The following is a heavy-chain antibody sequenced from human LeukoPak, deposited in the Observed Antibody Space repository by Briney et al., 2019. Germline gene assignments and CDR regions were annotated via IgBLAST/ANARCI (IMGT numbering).Heavy chain of an antibody. J-gene: IGHJ4*02. CDR3: ARSAFTMGYFDWPAPYYFDY. CDR2: IYHSGST. CDR1: GYSISSGYY. Sequence: SETLSLTCTVSGYSISSGYYWGWIRQPPGKGLEWIGSIYHSGSTYYNPSLKSRVTISVDTSKNQFSLKLSSVTAADTAVYYCARSAFTMGYFDWPAPYYFDYWGQGTLVTVSS. V-gene: IGHV4-38-2*02. D-gene: IGHD3-9*01.